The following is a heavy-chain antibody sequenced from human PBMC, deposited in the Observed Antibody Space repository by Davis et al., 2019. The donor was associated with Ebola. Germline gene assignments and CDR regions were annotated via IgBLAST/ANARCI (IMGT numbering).Heavy chain of an antibody. CDR3: ARGDCSSTSCYTRTPPPP. CDR1: GYTFTSYY. CDR2: INPSGGST. Sequence: ASVKVSCKASGYTFTSYYMHWVRQAPGQGLEWMGIINPSGGSTSYAQKFQGRVTMTRDTSTSTVYMELSSLRSEDTAVYYCARGDCSSTSCYTRTPPPPWGQGTLVTVSS. J-gene: IGHJ4*02. D-gene: IGHD2-2*02. V-gene: IGHV1-46*01.